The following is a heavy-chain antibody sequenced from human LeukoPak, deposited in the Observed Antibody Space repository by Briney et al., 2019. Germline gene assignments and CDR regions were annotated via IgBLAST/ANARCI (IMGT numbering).Heavy chain of an antibody. J-gene: IGHJ4*02. CDR3: ARGYCSSTSCPDKSDYFDY. Sequence: GGSLRLSCAASGFTFSSYWMHWVRQAPGKGLAWVSRINSDGSSTSYADSVKGRFTISRDNAKNTLYLQMDSLRAEDTAVYYCARGYCSSTSCPDKSDYFDYWGQGTLVTVSS. CDR1: GFTFSSYW. CDR2: INSDGSST. V-gene: IGHV3-74*01. D-gene: IGHD2-2*01.